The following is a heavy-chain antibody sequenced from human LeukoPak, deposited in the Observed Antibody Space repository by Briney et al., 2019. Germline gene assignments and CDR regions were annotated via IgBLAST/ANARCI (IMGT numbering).Heavy chain of an antibody. J-gene: IGHJ4*02. CDR1: GGSISSYY. CDR3: ARDSSSWSFLDY. V-gene: IGHV4-4*07. D-gene: IGHD6-13*01. CDR2: IYTSGST. Sequence: SETLSLTCTVSGGSISSYYWSWIRQPAGKGLEWIGRIYTSGSTNYNPSLKSRVTMSVDTSKNQFSLKLSSVTAADTAVYYRARDSSSWSFLDYWGQGTLVTVSS.